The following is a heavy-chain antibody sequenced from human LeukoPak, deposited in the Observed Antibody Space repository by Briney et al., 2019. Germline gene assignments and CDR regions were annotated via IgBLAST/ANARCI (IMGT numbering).Heavy chain of an antibody. J-gene: IGHJ6*03. V-gene: IGHV3-20*04. Sequence: PGGSLRLSCAASGFTFEDYAMMWVRQVPGKGLAWVSGINWDGGSTDYADSVRGRFTISRDNAKNSLYLQMNSLRDEDTALYYCVRGVEAVFIYDMDVWGKGTTVIVSS. CDR3: VRGVEAVFIYDMDV. D-gene: IGHD6-19*01. CDR2: INWDGGST. CDR1: GFTFEDYA.